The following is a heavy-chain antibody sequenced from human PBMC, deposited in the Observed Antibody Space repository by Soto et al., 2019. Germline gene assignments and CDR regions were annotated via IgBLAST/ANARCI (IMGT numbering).Heavy chain of an antibody. J-gene: IGHJ4*02. CDR1: GGSXSSXX. Sequence: QVQLQESGPGLVKPSETLSLTCTVSGGSXSSXXXXWIRQPPGKGLEWIGYIYYSGSTNYNPSLXXXXXXXXXXXXXXXXXXXXXXXXXXXXXXXXXXXXXXXXFDYWVQGTLVTVSS. V-gene: IGHV4-59*01. CDR2: IYYSGST. CDR3: XXXXXXXXFDY.